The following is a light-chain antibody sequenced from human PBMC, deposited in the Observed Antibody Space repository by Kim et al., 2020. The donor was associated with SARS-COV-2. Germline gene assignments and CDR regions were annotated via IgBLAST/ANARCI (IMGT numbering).Light chain of an antibody. Sequence: VDLGQTVRIKCEGDSLRSYYASWYKQKPGQAPVLVIYGKSNRPSGIPDRFSGSSSGNTASLTITGAQAEDEADYYCNSRDSSGNPVFGGGTKLTVL. J-gene: IGLJ3*02. CDR1: SLRSYY. CDR3: NSRDSSGNPV. CDR2: GKS. V-gene: IGLV3-19*01.